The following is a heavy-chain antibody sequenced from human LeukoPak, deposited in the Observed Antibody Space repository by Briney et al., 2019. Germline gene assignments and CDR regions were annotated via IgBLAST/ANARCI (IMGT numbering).Heavy chain of an antibody. CDR2: IYYSGST. D-gene: IGHD6-19*01. J-gene: IGHJ4*02. V-gene: IGHV4-59*01. CDR1: GGSISSYY. Sequence: SETLSLTCTVSGGSISSYYWSWIRQPPGKGLEWIGYIYYSGSTNYNPSLKSRVTISVDTSKNQFSLKLSSVTAADTAVYCCARSIAVAGTVLFDYWGQGTLVTVSS. CDR3: ARSIAVAGTVLFDY.